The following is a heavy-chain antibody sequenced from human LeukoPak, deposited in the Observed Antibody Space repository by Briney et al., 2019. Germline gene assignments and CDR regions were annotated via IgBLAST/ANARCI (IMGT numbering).Heavy chain of an antibody. Sequence: GGSLRLSCAASGFTFSNYGMYWVRQAPGKGLEWVAAMSHDGSNEYYGDSVKGRFTISRDNSKNTLFLQMHSLRAEDTATYYCARRGSSGCFDFWGQGTLVTVSS. J-gene: IGHJ4*02. CDR2: MSHDGSNE. D-gene: IGHD6-19*01. CDR1: GFTFSNYG. CDR3: ARRGSSGCFDF. V-gene: IGHV3-30-3*01.